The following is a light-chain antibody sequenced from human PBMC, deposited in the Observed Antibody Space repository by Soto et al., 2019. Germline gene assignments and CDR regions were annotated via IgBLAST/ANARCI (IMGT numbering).Light chain of an antibody. CDR3: SSYTSSSTWV. CDR1: SSDVGGYNY. Sequence: QSVLTQPASVSGSPGQSITISCTGTSSDVGGYNYVSWFQQHPGKAPKLMIYDVSNRPSGVSNRFSGSKSGSTASLTISGLQAEDEADYYCSSYTSSSTWVFGGGTKLTVL. J-gene: IGLJ3*02. V-gene: IGLV2-14*01. CDR2: DVS.